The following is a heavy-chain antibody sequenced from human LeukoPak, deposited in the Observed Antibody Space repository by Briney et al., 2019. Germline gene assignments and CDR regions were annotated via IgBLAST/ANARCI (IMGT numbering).Heavy chain of an antibody. V-gene: IGHV4-34*01. Sequence: SETLSLTCVVYGGSLSGYYWSWIRQPPGKGLEWIGEINHSGTTTYNPSLEGRVTISVDTSKNQFSLKLTSVTAADTAVYYCARVQAGVGPGHWGQGTLVTVSS. CDR1: GGSLSGYY. D-gene: IGHD1-26*01. CDR2: INHSGTT. J-gene: IGHJ4*02. CDR3: ARVQAGVGPGH.